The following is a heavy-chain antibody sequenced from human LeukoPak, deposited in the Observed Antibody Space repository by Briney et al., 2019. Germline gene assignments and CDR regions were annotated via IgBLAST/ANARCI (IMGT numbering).Heavy chain of an antibody. CDR1: GGSISSGDYS. D-gene: IGHD4-17*01. Sequence: SETLSLTCTVSGGSISSGDYSWSWIRQPPGKGLEWIGYIYYSGSTYYNPSLKSRVTISVDTSKNQFSLKLSSVTAADTAVYYCATSDYGDYVSSGYWGQGTLVTVSS. V-gene: IGHV4-30-4*01. CDR3: ATSDYGDYVSSGY. CDR2: IYYSGST. J-gene: IGHJ4*02.